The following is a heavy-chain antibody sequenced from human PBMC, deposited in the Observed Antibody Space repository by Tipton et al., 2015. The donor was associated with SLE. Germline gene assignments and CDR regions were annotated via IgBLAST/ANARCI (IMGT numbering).Heavy chain of an antibody. J-gene: IGHJ4*02. CDR1: GGSISSYY. V-gene: IGHV4-59*01. Sequence: TLSLTCTVSGGSISSYYWSWIRQPPGKGLEWIGYIYYSGSTSYNPSLKSRVTISVDTSKNQFSLKLSSVTAADTAVYYCARWYYDSSAYSFDYWGQGSLVIVSS. CDR3: ARWYYDSSAYSFDY. D-gene: IGHD3-22*01. CDR2: IYYSGST.